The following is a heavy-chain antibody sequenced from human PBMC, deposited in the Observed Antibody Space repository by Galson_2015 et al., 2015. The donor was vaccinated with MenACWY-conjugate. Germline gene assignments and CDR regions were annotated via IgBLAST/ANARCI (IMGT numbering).Heavy chain of an antibody. Sequence: SLRLSCAASGFTFSSYAMSWVRQAPGKGLEWVSAISGSGGSTYYADSVKGRFTISRVNSKNTLYLQMNSLRAEDTAVYYCAKPDYGDYVPYFDYWGQGTLVTVSS. CDR2: ISGSGGST. CDR1: GFTFSSYA. V-gene: IGHV3-23*01. CDR3: AKPDYGDYVPYFDY. D-gene: IGHD4-17*01. J-gene: IGHJ4*02.